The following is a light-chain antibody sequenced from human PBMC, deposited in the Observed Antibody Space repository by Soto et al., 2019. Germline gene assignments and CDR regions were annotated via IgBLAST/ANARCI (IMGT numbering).Light chain of an antibody. CDR2: EVT. CDR3: SSYVGSSNYV. J-gene: IGLJ1*01. V-gene: IGLV2-8*01. Sequence: QSALTQPPSASGSPGQSVTISCIGTSSDVGRYNFVSWYQHHPGKAPKLIIYEVTKRPSGVPDRFSGSKSGNTASLTVSGLQADDEADYFCSSYVGSSNYVFGTGTKLTVL. CDR1: SSDVGRYNF.